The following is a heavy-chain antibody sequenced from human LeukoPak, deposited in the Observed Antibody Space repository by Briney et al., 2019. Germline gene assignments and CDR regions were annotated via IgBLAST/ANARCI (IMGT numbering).Heavy chain of an antibody. J-gene: IGHJ5*02. V-gene: IGHV4-59*08. CDR3: ARHSGYDSSGYRINWFDP. CDR1: GGSISSYY. D-gene: IGHD3-22*01. Sequence: SETLSLTCTVSGGSISSYYWSWIRQPPGKGLEWIGYIYYSGSTNYNPCLKSRVTISVDTSKNQFSLKLSSVTAADTAVYYCARHSGYDSSGYRINWFDPWGQGTLVTVSS. CDR2: IYYSGST.